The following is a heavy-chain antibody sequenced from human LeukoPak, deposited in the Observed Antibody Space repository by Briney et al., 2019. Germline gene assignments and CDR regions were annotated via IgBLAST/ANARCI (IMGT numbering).Heavy chain of an antibody. J-gene: IGHJ4*02. Sequence: GASVKVSCKASGGTFSSYAISWVRQAPGQGLEWMGGIIPIFGTANYAQKFQGRVTITADESTSTAYMELSSLRSEDTAVYYCARDLRCCSGGSCNDYWGQGTLVTVSS. CDR1: GGTFSSYA. CDR2: IIPIFGTA. CDR3: ARDLRCCSGGSCNDY. D-gene: IGHD2-15*01. V-gene: IGHV1-69*13.